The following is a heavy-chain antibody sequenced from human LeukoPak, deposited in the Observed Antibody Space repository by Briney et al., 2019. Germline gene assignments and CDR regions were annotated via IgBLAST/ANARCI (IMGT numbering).Heavy chain of an antibody. D-gene: IGHD1-26*01. CDR2: IIPIFGTA. CDR1: GYTFTGYY. Sequence: SVKVSCKASGYTFTGYYMHWVRQAPGQGLEWMGGIIPIFGTANYAQKFQGRVTITTDESTSTAYMELSSLRSEDTAVYYCARGPAGKKYSGSYYYYYMDVWGKGTTVTVSS. J-gene: IGHJ6*03. CDR3: ARGPAGKKYSGSYYYYYMDV. V-gene: IGHV1-69*05.